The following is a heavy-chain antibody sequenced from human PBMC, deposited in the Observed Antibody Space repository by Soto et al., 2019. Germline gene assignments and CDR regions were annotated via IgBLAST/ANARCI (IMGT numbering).Heavy chain of an antibody. V-gene: IGHV1-18*01. CDR3: ARDLDGSGSYYTDY. D-gene: IGHD3-10*01. Sequence: ASVKVSCKASGDLFISYGISWVRQAPGQGLEWMGRISAYNGNTNYAQNLQGRGTMTTDTSTSTAYMELRSLRSDDTAVYYCARDLDGSGSYYTDYWGPGTLVTVSS. CDR2: ISAYNGNT. J-gene: IGHJ4*02. CDR1: GDLFISYG.